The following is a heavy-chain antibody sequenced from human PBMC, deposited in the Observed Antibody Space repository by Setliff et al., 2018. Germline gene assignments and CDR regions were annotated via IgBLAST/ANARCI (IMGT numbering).Heavy chain of an antibody. CDR2: IKQDGSEK. CDR3: ARDRISRYYDSGAHAFDI. Sequence: GGSLRLSCAASRFTFNNYWMSWVRQAPGKGLEWVANIKQDGSEKYYVDSVKGRFTISRDNAKNSLYLQMNSLRAEDTAVYYCARDRISRYYDSGAHAFDIWGQGTMVT. CDR1: RFTFNNYW. D-gene: IGHD3-22*01. J-gene: IGHJ3*02. V-gene: IGHV3-7*03.